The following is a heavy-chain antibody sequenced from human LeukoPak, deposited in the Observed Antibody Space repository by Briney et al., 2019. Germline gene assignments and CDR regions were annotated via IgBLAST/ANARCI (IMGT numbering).Heavy chain of an antibody. D-gene: IGHD3-10*01. CDR1: GFTFSSYA. V-gene: IGHV3-23*01. CDR2: ISGSGGST. Sequence: PGGSLRLSCAASGFTFSSYAMSWVRQAPGKGLEWVSAISGSGGSTYYADSVKGRFTISRDNSKNTLYLQMNSLRAEDTAVYYCARDSYYGSGSYPLDYWGQGTLVTVSS. CDR3: ARDSYYGSGSYPLDY. J-gene: IGHJ4*02.